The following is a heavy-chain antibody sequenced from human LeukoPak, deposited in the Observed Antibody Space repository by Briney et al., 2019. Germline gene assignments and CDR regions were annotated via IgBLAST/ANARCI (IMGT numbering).Heavy chain of an antibody. V-gene: IGHV4-61*02. J-gene: IGHJ3*02. CDR1: GGSISSGSYY. CDR2: IYTSGST. Sequence: SETLSLTCTVSGGSISSGSYYWSWIRQPAGKGLEWIGRIYTSGSTNYNPSLKSRVTISVDKSKNQFSLKLSSVTAADTAVYYCARDQNRRRKNGGPSAFDIWGQGTMVTVSS. D-gene: IGHD3-16*01. CDR3: ARDQNRRRKNGGPSAFDI.